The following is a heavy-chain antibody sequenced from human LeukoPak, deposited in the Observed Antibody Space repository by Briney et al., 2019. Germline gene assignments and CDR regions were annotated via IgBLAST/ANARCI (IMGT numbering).Heavy chain of an antibody. J-gene: IGHJ4*02. CDR3: ASRAPYCGGDCYPCYFDY. CDR1: GGSFSGYY. CDR2: INHSGST. Sequence: PSETLSLTCAVYGGSFSGYYWSWIRQPPGKGLEWIGEINHSGSTNYNPSLKSRVTISVDTSKNQFSLKLSSVTAADTAVYYCASRAPYCGGDCYPCYFDYWGQGTLVTVSS. D-gene: IGHD2-21*02. V-gene: IGHV4-34*01.